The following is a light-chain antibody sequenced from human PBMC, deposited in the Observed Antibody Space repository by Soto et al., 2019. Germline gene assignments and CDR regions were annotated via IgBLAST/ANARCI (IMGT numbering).Light chain of an antibody. Sequence: EIVMTQSPATLSVSPGERATLSCRASQSVSSNLAWYQQKPGQAPRLLIYGASTRATGIPYRFSGSGSGTEFALTISSLQSEDFAVYYCQQYNNWPPWTFGQGTKVEIE. CDR2: GAS. CDR3: QQYNNWPPWT. CDR1: QSVSSN. V-gene: IGKV3-15*01. J-gene: IGKJ1*01.